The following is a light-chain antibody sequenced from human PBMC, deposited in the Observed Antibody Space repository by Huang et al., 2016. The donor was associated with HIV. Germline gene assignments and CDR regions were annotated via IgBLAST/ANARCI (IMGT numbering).Light chain of an antibody. Sequence: EIVLTQSPGTLSSSPGERASLSCRASQRVSFSHLAWYQQKPGQAPRLIIYAASNRATGIPERFSGTGSGTDFTLTISRLEPEDFAVYYCQHYGSSLWTFGQGTKVEIK. CDR3: QHYGSSLWT. CDR2: AAS. CDR1: QRVSFSH. V-gene: IGKV3-20*01. J-gene: IGKJ1*01.